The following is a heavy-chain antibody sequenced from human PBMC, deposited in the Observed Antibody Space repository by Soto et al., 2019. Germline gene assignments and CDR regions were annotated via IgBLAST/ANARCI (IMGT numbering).Heavy chain of an antibody. J-gene: IGHJ6*03. D-gene: IGHD3-3*01. V-gene: IGHV4-34*01. CDR1: GGSFSGYY. CDR2: INHSGST. Sequence: PSETLSLTCAVYGGSFSGYYWSWIRQRPGKVLEWIGEINHSGSTNYNPSLKSRVTISVDTSKNQFSLKLSSVTAADTAVYYCARVNTHFDFWSGFKYYYYYMDVWGKGTTVTVS. CDR3: ARVNTHFDFWSGFKYYYYYMDV.